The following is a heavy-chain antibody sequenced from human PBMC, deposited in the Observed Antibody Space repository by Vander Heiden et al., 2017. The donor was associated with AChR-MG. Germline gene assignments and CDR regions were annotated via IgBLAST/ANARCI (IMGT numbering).Heavy chain of an antibody. D-gene: IGHD3-22*01. CDR2: IIPIFGTA. CDR3: ARGGYYDSSGYSRRDAFDI. Sequence: QVQLVQSGAEVKKPGSSVKLSCKASGGTFSSYAISWVRQAPGQGLEWMGGIIPIFGTANYAQKVQGRVTITADKSTSTAYMELSSLRSEDTAVYYCARGGYYDSSGYSRRDAFDIWGQGTMVTVSS. V-gene: IGHV1-69*06. CDR1: GGTFSSYA. J-gene: IGHJ3*02.